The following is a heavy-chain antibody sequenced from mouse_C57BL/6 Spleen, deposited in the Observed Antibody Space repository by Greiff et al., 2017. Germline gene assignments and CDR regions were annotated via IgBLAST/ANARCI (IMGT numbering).Heavy chain of an antibody. CDR2: IDPSDSYT. J-gene: IGHJ3*01. V-gene: IGHV1-50*01. CDR3: ARSGGNYGAY. D-gene: IGHD2-1*01. Sequence: VQLQQPGAELVKPGASVKLSCKASGYTFTSYWMQWVKQRPGQGLEWIGEIDPSDSYTNYNQKFKGKATLTVDTSSSTAYMQLSSLTSEDSAVYYCARSGGNYGAYWGQGTLVTVSA. CDR1: GYTFTSYW.